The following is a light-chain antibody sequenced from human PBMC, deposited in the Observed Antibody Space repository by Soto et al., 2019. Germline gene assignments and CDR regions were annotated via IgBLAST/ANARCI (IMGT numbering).Light chain of an antibody. J-gene: IGKJ2*01. Sequence: DIQMTQSPSSLSVSVGDRVTITCRASQSISSFLHWFQQKPGKAPNLLICGSFNLQSGVPSRFSGSGSGTDFTLTITSLQPEDSATYYCQQSYTSPYTFGQGTKLEI. V-gene: IGKV1-39*01. CDR2: GSF. CDR3: QQSYTSPYT. CDR1: QSISSF.